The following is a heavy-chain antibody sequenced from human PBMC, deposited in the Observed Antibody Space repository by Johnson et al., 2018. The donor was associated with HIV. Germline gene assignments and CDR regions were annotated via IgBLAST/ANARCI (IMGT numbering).Heavy chain of an antibody. CDR3: ARCRFRSSPTRCFDI. Sequence: VQLVESGGDLVQPGGSLRLSCAASGFTFSSYDMHWVRQATGKGLEWVSAIGTAGDTYYPGSVKGRFTISRENAKNSLYLQMNSLRAGDTAVYYGARCRFRSSPTRCFDIWGQGTMVTVSS. V-gene: IGHV3-13*01. J-gene: IGHJ3*02. CDR1: GFTFSSYD. CDR2: IGTAGDT. D-gene: IGHD6-6*01.